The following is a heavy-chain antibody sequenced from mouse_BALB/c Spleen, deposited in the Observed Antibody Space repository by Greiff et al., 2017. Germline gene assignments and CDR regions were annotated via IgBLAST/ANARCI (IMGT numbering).Heavy chain of an antibody. CDR3: ARREVRGYFDV. Sequence: EVQLQESGGGLVKPGGSLKLSCAASGFTFSSYAMSWVRQTPEKRLEWVASISSGGSTYYPDSVKGRFTISRDNARNILYLQMSSLRSEDTAMYYCARREVRGYFDVWGAGTTVTVSS. CDR1: GFTFSSYA. J-gene: IGHJ1*01. D-gene: IGHD2-14*01. V-gene: IGHV5-6-5*01. CDR2: ISSGGST.